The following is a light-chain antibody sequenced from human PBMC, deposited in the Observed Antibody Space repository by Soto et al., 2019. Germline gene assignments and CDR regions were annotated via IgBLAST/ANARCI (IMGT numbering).Light chain of an antibody. CDR1: QSVSSY. CDR2: DAS. V-gene: IGKV3-11*01. Sequence: EIVLTQSPATLSLAPGERATLSCRASQSVSSYLAWYQQKPGQAPRLLIYDASNRATGIPARFSGSGSGTDFTLTISSLEPEDFAVYYCQQRCNWPLFGPGTKVDIK. CDR3: QQRCNWPL. J-gene: IGKJ3*01.